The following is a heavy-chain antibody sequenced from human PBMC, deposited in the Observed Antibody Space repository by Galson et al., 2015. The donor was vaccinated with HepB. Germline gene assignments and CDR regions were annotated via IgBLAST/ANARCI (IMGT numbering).Heavy chain of an antibody. V-gene: IGHV7-4-1*02. CDR2: INTNTENP. D-gene: IGHD5-18*01. CDR1: GYTFTHYA. Sequence: SVKVSCKASGYTFTHYAMNWVRQAPGQGLEWMGWINTNTENPTYAQGFTGRFVFSLDTSVSTAYLQISSLKAEDTAVYYCAAGRDTWIHEYWGQGTLVTVSS. CDR3: AAGRDTWIHEY. J-gene: IGHJ4*02.